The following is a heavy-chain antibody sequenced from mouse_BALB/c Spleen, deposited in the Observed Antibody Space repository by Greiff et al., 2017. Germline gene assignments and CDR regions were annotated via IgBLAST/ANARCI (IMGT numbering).Heavy chain of an antibody. J-gene: IGHJ4*01. D-gene: IGHD2-1*01. V-gene: IGHV14-3*02. CDR1: GFNIKDTY. CDR2: IDPANGNT. Sequence: VQLKQSGAELVKPGASVKLSCTASGFNIKDTYMHWVKQRPEQGLEWIGRIDPANGNTKYDPKFQGKATITADTSSNTAYLQLSSLTSEDTAVYYCASFYGIYAMDYWGQGTSVTVSS. CDR3: ASFYGIYAMDY.